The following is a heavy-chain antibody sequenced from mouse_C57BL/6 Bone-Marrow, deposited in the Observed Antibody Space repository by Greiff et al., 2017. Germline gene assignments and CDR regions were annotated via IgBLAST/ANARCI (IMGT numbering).Heavy chain of an antibody. D-gene: IGHD4-1*01. CDR3: TRDTSSLGFDV. CDR1: GFTFSDAW. Sequence: EVQRVESGGGLVQPGGSMKLSCAASGFTFSDAWMDWVRQSPEKGLEWVAEIRNKANNHATYYAESVKGRFTISRDDSKSSVYLQMNSLRAEDTGIYYCTRDTSSLGFDVWGTGTTVTVSS. J-gene: IGHJ1*03. CDR2: IRNKANNHAT. V-gene: IGHV6-6*01.